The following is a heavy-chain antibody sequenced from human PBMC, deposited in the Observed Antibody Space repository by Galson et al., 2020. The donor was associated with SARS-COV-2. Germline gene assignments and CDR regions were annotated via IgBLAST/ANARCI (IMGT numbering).Heavy chain of an antibody. CDR1: GVSISSNDW. Sequence: SETLSLTCAVSGVSISSNDWWTWVRQPPGKGLERIGEVSRRNYTNHSPSLQSRVTMSVDKSNNQFSLKLSSVTAADTAVYFCARRTPPLTRRHNYFDYWGQGALVTVSS. CDR3: ARRTPPLTRRHNYFDY. CDR2: VSRRNYT. V-gene: IGHV4-4*02. J-gene: IGHJ4*02. D-gene: IGHD2-2*01.